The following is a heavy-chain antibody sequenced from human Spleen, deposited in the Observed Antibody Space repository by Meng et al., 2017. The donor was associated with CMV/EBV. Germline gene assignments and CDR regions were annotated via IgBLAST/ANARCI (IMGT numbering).Heavy chain of an antibody. CDR3: ARDYPTGVTKIFDC. Sequence: LRLSCAISGDSVSSDSSTWNWIRQSPSRGLEWLGRTYCRSNWYHDYALSVKSRLTINPDTSKNQFSLQLNSVTPEDTAVYYCARDYPTGVTKIFDCWGQGILVTVSS. V-gene: IGHV6-1*01. D-gene: IGHD1-1*01. J-gene: IGHJ4*02. CDR2: TYCRSNWYH. CDR1: GDSVSSDSST.